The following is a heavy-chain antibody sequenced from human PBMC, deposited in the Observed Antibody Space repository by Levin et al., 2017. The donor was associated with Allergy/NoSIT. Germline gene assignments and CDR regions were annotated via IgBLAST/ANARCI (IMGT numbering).Heavy chain of an antibody. D-gene: IGHD6-13*01. V-gene: IGHV3-23*01. CDR3: AKDEDYSSSWYTGVFDY. J-gene: IGHJ4*02. CDR2: ISGSGGST. Sequence: LSLTCAASGFTFSSSAMSWVRQAPGKGLEWVSAISGSGGSTFYADSVKGRFTISRDNSKNTLYLQMYSLRAEDTALYYCAKDEDYSSSWYTGVFDYWGQGTLVTVSS. CDR1: GFTFSSSA.